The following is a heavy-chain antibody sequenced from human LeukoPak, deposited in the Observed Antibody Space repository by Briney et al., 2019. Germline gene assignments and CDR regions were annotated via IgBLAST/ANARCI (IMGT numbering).Heavy chain of an antibody. Sequence: SETLSLTCAVYGGSFSGYYWSWIRQAPGKGLEWIGEINHSGSTNYNPSLKSRVTISVDTSKNQFSLMLSSVTAADTAVYYCARDLGYCSGGSCCFYAFWGQGTLVTVSS. J-gene: IGHJ4*02. CDR2: INHSGST. CDR3: ARDLGYCSGGSCCFYAF. V-gene: IGHV4-34*01. D-gene: IGHD2-15*01. CDR1: GGSFSGYY.